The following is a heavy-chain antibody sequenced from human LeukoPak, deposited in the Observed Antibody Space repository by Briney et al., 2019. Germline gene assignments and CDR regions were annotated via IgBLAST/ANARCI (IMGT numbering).Heavy chain of an antibody. CDR3: ATTLGAASDI. CDR1: GGSISSYY. D-gene: IGHD1-26*01. CDR2: IYYSGST. J-gene: IGHJ3*02. V-gene: IGHV4-59*01. Sequence: PSETLSLTCTVSGGSISSYYWSWIRQPPGKGLEWIGYIYYSGSTNYNPSLKSRVTISVDTSKNQFSLKLSSVTAADTAVYYRATTLGAASDIWGQGTMVTVSS.